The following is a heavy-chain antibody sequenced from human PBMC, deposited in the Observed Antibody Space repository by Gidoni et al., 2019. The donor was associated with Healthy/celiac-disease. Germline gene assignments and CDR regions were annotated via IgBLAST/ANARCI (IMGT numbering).Heavy chain of an antibody. J-gene: IGHJ4*02. CDR1: GFTFSSYA. CDR2: ISYDGSKK. CDR3: ARGFLGTLVGATEDFDY. Sequence: QVQLVESGGGVVQPGRSLRLSCAASGFTFSSYAMHWVRQAPGKGLEWVAVISYDGSKKYYADSVKGRFTISRDNSKNTLYLQMNSLRAEDTAVYYCARGFLGTLVGATEDFDYWGQGTLVTVSS. D-gene: IGHD1-26*01. V-gene: IGHV3-30-3*01.